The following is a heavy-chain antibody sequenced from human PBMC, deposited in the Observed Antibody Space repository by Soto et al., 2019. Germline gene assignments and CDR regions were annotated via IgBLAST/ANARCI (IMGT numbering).Heavy chain of an antibody. Sequence: GGSLRLSCAASGFTFSSYAMIWVRQTPGKGLEWVSAISGSGGNTYYADSVKGRFTISRDNSKNTLYLQMSSLRAEDTAVYYCAKDRVVGATTPYYFDYWGQGT. V-gene: IGHV3-23*01. J-gene: IGHJ4*02. D-gene: IGHD1-26*01. CDR2: ISGSGGNT. CDR1: GFTFSSYA. CDR3: AKDRVVGATTPYYFDY.